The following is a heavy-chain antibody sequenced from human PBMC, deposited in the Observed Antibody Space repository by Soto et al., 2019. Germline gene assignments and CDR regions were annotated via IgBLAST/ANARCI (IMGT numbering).Heavy chain of an antibody. D-gene: IGHD2-15*01. Sequence: EVQLVESGGGLVQPGGSLRLSCEASGFIFSTHWMHWVRQVPGKGLDWVARIEDDGRRTDYADSVKGRFTISRDNAKSTLFLQLNNLRVEDTTTYHCAMAEYTAALPGLWGRGTLVTVSS. J-gene: IGHJ4*02. CDR2: IEDDGRRT. CDR1: GFIFSTHW. CDR3: AMAEYTAALPGL. V-gene: IGHV3-74*01.